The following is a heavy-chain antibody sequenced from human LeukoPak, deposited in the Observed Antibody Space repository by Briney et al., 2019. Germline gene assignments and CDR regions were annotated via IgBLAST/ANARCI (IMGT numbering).Heavy chain of an antibody. J-gene: IGHJ4*02. Sequence: ASVKVTCKASGGTFSSYAISWVRQAPGQGLEWMGGIIPIFGTANYAQKFQGRVTITADESTSTAYMELSSLRSEDTAVYYCARDRDDYYDSSGQTLGPFDYWGRGTLVTVSS. CDR1: GGTFSSYA. V-gene: IGHV1-69*13. D-gene: IGHD3-22*01. CDR2: IIPIFGTA. CDR3: ARDRDDYYDSSGQTLGPFDY.